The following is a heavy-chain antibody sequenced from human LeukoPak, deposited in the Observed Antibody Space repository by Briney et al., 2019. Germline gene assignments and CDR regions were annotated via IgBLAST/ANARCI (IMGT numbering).Heavy chain of an antibody. Sequence: PGGSLRLSCVSSGFTFSNYGMHWVRQAPGKGLEWVALIWHDGSNKYYADSVRGRVTISRDNSKNTLYLQMNSPTAEDTAVYFCAKDGGAYIEYYYYYMDVWGKGTTVTVSS. J-gene: IGHJ6*03. CDR2: IWHDGSNK. D-gene: IGHD3-16*01. CDR3: AKDGGAYIEYYYYYMDV. CDR1: GFTFSNYG. V-gene: IGHV3-33*06.